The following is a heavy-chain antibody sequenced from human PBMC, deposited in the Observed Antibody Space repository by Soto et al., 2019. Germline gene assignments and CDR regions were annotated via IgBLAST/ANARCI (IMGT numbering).Heavy chain of an antibody. CDR2: VKSKTDGGSS. CDR3: TTDSRTTLPEIRFDY. D-gene: IGHD1-26*01. Sequence: EVQLVESGGGLVKPGGSLRLSCAASGFPFSNAWINWVRQVPGKGLEWVGRVKSKTDGGSSDYAAPVKGRFAFSRDDSKNIVYLQMHTLKIEDTGVYYCTTDSRTTLPEIRFDYWGHGTQVTVSS. J-gene: IGHJ4*01. CDR1: GFPFSNAW. V-gene: IGHV3-15*07.